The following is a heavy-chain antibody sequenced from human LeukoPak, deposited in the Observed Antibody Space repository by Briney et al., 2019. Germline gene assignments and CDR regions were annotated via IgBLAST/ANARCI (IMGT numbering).Heavy chain of an antibody. D-gene: IGHD2-21*02. CDR3: AKDTSFGVTAPFDY. J-gene: IGHJ4*02. V-gene: IGHV3-9*01. Sequence: PGRSLRLSCAASGFTFDDYAMHWVRQAPGKGLDWVSGISWNSGSIGYADSVKGRFTISRDNAKNSLYLQMNSLRAEDTALYYCAKDTSFGVTAPFDYWGQGTLVTVSS. CDR1: GFTFDDYA. CDR2: ISWNSGSI.